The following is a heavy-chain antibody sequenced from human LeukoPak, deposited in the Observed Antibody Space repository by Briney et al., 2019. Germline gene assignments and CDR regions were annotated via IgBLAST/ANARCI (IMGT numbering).Heavy chain of an antibody. CDR3: ARGRSSVRRPYYYYYGMDV. J-gene: IGHJ6*02. V-gene: IGHV1-69*13. D-gene: IGHD3-10*02. CDR2: IIPIFGTA. Sequence: SVKVSCKASGGTFSSYAISWVRQAPGQGLEWMGGIIPIFGTASYAQKFQGRVTITADESTSTAYMELSSLRSEDTAVYYCARGRSSVRRPYYYYYGMDVWGQGTTVTVSS. CDR1: GGTFSSYA.